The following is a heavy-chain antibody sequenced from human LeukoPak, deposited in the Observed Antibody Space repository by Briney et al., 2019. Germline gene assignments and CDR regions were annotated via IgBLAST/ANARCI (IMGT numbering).Heavy chain of an antibody. Sequence: SETLSLTCTVSGGSISSSSYYWGWIRQPPGKGLEWIGSIYYSGSTYYNPSLKSRVTISVDTSKNQFSLNLSSVTAADTAVYYCARCSRPWFAYMDVWGKGTTVTVSS. J-gene: IGHJ6*03. CDR3: ARCSRPWFAYMDV. D-gene: IGHD3-10*01. CDR1: GGSISSSSYY. V-gene: IGHV4-39*01. CDR2: IYYSGST.